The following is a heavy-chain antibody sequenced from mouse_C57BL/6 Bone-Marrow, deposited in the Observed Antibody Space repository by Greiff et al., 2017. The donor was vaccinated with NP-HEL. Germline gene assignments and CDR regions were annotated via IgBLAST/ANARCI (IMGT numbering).Heavy chain of an antibody. CDR2: IWRGGST. V-gene: IGHV2-5*01. CDR3: AKTYYDRYAMDY. J-gene: IGHJ4*01. Sequence: QVHVKQSGPGLVQPSQSLSITCTVSGFSFTSYGVHWVRQSPGKGLEWLGVIWRGGSTDYNAAFMSRLSITKDNSKSQVFFKMNSLQADDTAIYYCAKTYYDRYAMDYWGQGTSVTVSS. D-gene: IGHD2-10*01. CDR1: GFSFTSYG.